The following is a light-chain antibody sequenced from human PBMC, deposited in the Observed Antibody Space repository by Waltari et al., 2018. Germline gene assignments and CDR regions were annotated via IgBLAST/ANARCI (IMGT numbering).Light chain of an antibody. Sequence: NFMLTQPHSVSESPGKTITIPCTRSSGSIASNYVQWYQQRPGSAPTTGIYEDNQRPSGVPDRFSGSIDSSSNSASLTISGLKTEDEADYYCQSSDSSLVVFGGGTKLTVL. CDR2: EDN. V-gene: IGLV6-57*04. CDR3: QSSDSSLVV. J-gene: IGLJ2*01. CDR1: SGSIASNY.